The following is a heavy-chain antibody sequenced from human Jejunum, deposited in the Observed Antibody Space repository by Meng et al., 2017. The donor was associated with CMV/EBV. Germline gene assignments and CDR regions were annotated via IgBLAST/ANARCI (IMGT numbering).Heavy chain of an antibody. CDR1: GGSISGYY. D-gene: IGHD2-2*01. CDR2: IHYSGST. Sequence: TVSGGSISGYYWSWIRQPPGKGLEWTGYIHYSGSTNYNPSLKSRVTISVDMSKNQFSLKLTSVTAADTAVYYCARYALDWEGFDYWSQGTLVTVSS. J-gene: IGHJ4*02. CDR3: ARYALDWEGFDY. V-gene: IGHV4-59*01.